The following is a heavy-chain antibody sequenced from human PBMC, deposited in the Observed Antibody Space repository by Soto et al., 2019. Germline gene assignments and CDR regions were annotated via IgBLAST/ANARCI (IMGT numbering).Heavy chain of an antibody. D-gene: IGHD4-17*01. V-gene: IGHV1-69*13. CDR3: ARNHRGYGEGPGVFYI. CDR1: GGTFSSYA. J-gene: IGHJ3*02. Sequence: SVKVSCKASGGTFSSYAITWVRQAPGQGLEWMGGIIPIFGTANYAQKFQGRVTITADESTSTAYMELSSLRSEDTAVYYCARNHRGYGEGPGVFYIWGQGTLVTVSS. CDR2: IIPIFGTA.